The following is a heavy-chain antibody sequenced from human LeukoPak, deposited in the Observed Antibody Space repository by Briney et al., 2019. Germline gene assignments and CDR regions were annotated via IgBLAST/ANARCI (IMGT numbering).Heavy chain of an antibody. D-gene: IGHD3-22*01. Sequence: PSETLSLTCTVSGGSITSDSHYWAWIRQPPEKGLEWIVHIDYNGNFYNPSLKSRITISVDASKRQFSLRLRSMSPADTAVYFCARLSDTSLGLAFDVWGQGSLVSVSA. V-gene: IGHV4-39*01. CDR2: IDYNGN. CDR1: GGSITSDSHY. CDR3: ARLSDTSLGLAFDV. J-gene: IGHJ3*01.